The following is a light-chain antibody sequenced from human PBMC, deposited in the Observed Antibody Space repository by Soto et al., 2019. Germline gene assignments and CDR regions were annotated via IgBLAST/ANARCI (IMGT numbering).Light chain of an antibody. Sequence: DIQMTQSPSTLSASVGDRVTITCRASQTISDWLAWFQQKPGKAPQVLVYKASTLESGVPSRFSASGSGTEVTLTISSLQPDDFATYYCQQYLGYSWTFGQGTKVEVK. CDR2: KAS. CDR1: QTISDW. J-gene: IGKJ1*01. CDR3: QQYLGYSWT. V-gene: IGKV1-5*03.